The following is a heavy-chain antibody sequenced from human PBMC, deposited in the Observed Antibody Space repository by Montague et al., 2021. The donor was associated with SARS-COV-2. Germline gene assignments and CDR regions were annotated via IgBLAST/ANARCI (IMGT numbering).Heavy chain of an antibody. CDR1: GFTFSSYS. Sequence: SLRLSCAASGFTFSSYSMNWVRQAPGKGLEWVSSISSSSSYIYYADSVKGRFTISRDNAKNSLYLQMNSLRAEDTAVHYCARGVRGSGTRSLWGQGTLVTVSS. V-gene: IGHV3-21*01. D-gene: IGHD2-2*01. J-gene: IGHJ4*02. CDR2: ISSSSSYI. CDR3: ARGVRGSGTRSL.